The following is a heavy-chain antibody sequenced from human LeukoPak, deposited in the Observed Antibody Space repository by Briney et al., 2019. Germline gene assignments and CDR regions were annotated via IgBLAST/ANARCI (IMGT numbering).Heavy chain of an antibody. CDR2: IKQDGSQK. CDR1: GFTSSSYW. Sequence: GGSLRLSCAASGFTSSSYWMNWVRQAPGKGLEWVAIIKQDGSQKYYVDSVKGRFTISTDTAKNSLYLLMNSLRAEDTAVYYCARASLSSPLTFDYWGQGTLVTVSS. V-gene: IGHV3-7*01. D-gene: IGHD3-16*01. CDR3: ARASLSSPLTFDY. J-gene: IGHJ4*02.